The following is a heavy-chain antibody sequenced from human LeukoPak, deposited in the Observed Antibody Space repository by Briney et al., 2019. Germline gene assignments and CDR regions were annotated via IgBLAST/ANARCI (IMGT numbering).Heavy chain of an antibody. CDR2: IYYSGST. Sequence: QPSETLSLTCTVSGGSISSSSYYWGWIRQPPGKGLEWIGSIYYSGSTYYNPSLKSRVTISVDTSKNQFSLKLSSVTAADTAVYYCARSVDWGSDSNDYWGQGTLVTVSS. CDR3: ARSVDWGSDSNDY. D-gene: IGHD3/OR15-3a*01. J-gene: IGHJ4*02. CDR1: GGSISSSSYY. V-gene: IGHV4-39*07.